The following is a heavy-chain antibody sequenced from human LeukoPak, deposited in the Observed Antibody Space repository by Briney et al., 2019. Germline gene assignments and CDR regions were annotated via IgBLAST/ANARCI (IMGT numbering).Heavy chain of an antibody. CDR3: ARAPLLGYFDY. CDR1: GFTFSSYS. V-gene: IGHV3-48*04. CDR2: ISSSGSTI. D-gene: IGHD2-15*01. Sequence: PGGSLRLSCAASGFTFSSYSMNWVRQAPGKGLEWVSYISSSGSTIYYADSVKGRFTISRDNAKNSLYLQMNSLRAEDTAVYYCARAPLLGYFDYWGQGTLVTVSS. J-gene: IGHJ4*02.